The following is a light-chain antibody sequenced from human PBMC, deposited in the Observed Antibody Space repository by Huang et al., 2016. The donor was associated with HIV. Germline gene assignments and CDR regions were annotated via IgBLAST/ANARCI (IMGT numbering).Light chain of an antibody. V-gene: IGKV1-39*01. J-gene: IGKJ2*01. CDR1: QTVDMY. CDR3: QQTYNVPRT. Sequence: DIQMTQSPSSLSASIGDRVTMSCRASQTVDMYLNWYQQTPGRAPKLLIYAASNLQSHVPSRFSGTGSGTNFTLTISSLQPEDFVIYFCQQTYNVPRTFGQGTALEIK. CDR2: AAS.